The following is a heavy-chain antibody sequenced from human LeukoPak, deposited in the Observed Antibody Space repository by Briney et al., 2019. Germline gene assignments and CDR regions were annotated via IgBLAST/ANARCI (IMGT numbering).Heavy chain of an antibody. CDR1: GYTFTSYD. J-gene: IGHJ4*02. CDR2: MNPNSGNT. CDR3: ARGYRDGSGTFYFDY. V-gene: IGHV1-8*01. D-gene: IGHD5-24*01. Sequence: ASVKVSCKASGYTFTSYDINWVRLATGQGLEWMGWMNPNSGNTGYAQKFQGRVTMTRNISISTAYMELSSLRSEDTAVYYCARGYRDGSGTFYFDYWGQGTLVTVSS.